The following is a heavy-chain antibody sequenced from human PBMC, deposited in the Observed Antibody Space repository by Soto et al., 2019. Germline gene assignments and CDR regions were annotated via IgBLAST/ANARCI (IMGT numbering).Heavy chain of an antibody. J-gene: IGHJ6*02. CDR3: ARSGGITMVRGVMGYYYYGMDV. CDR1: GGSISTPGYS. V-gene: IGHV4-30-2*01. CDR2: VYHNGNA. Sequence: PSETLSLTCTVSGGSISTPGYSWSWIRQPPGKAPEWIGYVYHNGNAYPKPSLKSRVTISLDGAKNQFSLKMTSVTAADTGLYYCARSGGITMVRGVMGYYYYGMDVWGQGTTVTVSS. D-gene: IGHD3-10*01.